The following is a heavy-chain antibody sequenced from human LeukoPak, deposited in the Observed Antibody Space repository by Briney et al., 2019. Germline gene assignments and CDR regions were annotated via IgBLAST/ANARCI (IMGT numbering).Heavy chain of an antibody. J-gene: IGHJ4*02. D-gene: IGHD2-2*01. CDR1: GFTFSSYG. CDR2: IWYDGSNK. Sequence: AGGSLRLSCAASGFTFSSYGMHWVRQAPGKGLEWVAVIWYDGSNKYYADSVKGRFTISRDNSKNTLYLQMNSLRAEDTAVYYCARDDLLGYCSSTSCTGDWYWGQGTLVTVSS. V-gene: IGHV3-33*01. CDR3: ARDDLLGYCSSTSCTGDWY.